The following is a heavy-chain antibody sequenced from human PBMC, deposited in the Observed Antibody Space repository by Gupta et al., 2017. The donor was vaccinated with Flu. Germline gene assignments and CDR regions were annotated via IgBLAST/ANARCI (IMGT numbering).Heavy chain of an antibody. CDR3: ARDIGGLDY. J-gene: IGHJ4*02. Sequence: STNYNPSLKSRVTISVDKSKNQFSLKLSSVTAADTAVYYCARDIGGLDYWGQGTLVTVSS. D-gene: IGHD2-15*01. CDR2: ST. V-gene: IGHV4-4*02.